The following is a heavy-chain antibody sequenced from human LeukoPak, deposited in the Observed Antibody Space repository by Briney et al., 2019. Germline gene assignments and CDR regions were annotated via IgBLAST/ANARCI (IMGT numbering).Heavy chain of an antibody. Sequence: GGSLRLSCVASGFPFSSYWMTWVRQAPGKGLEWVANIKQDGSKKSYVDSVKGRFTISRDNAKNSLYLQMNSLRAEDTAVYFCARRPYSDTSGRLSDVWGQGTTVTVSS. J-gene: IGHJ6*02. CDR2: IKQDGSKK. CDR1: GFPFSSYW. D-gene: IGHD3-22*01. CDR3: ARRPYSDTSGRLSDV. V-gene: IGHV3-7*01.